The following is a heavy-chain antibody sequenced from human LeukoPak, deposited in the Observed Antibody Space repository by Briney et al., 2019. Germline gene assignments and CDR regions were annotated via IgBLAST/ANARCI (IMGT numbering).Heavy chain of an antibody. J-gene: IGHJ6*02. Sequence: GSLRLSCAASGFTFSSYAMSWVRQAPGKGLEWVSAISGSGGSTYYADSVKGRFTISRDNAKNSLYLQMNSLRAEDTAVYYCARAPSEYCSGGSYYSNYYYGMDVWGQGTTVTVSS. CDR2: ISGSGGST. D-gene: IGHD2-15*01. CDR3: ARAPSEYCSGGSYYSNYYYGMDV. CDR1: GFTFSSYA. V-gene: IGHV3-23*01.